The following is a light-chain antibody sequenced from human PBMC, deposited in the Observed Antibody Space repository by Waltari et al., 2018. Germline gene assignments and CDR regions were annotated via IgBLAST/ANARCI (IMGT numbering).Light chain of an antibody. CDR3: QVWDSSTLV. CDR2: QDP. J-gene: IGLJ2*01. Sequence: LTQPPSVSVSPGQTASIPCSGNKLGDIYVFCYQQVAGQSPVMVLYQDPKRPSGIPERCSGSNSVNTATLTISGTQAMDEANYYCQVWDSSTLVFGGGTKLTVL. CDR1: KLGDIY. V-gene: IGLV3-1*01.